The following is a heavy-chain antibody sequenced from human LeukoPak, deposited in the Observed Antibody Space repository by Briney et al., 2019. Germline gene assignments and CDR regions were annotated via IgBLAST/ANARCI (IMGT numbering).Heavy chain of an antibody. CDR1: GFTFSTYW. D-gene: IGHD3/OR15-3a*01. Sequence: GGSLRLSCEASGFTFSTYWIHWVRQAPGKGLLWVSRISSDGESTSYGDSVKGRFTISRDSAKNTVYLQMSSLRAEGTAVYYCTREGVSDFWTGYLDVWGKGTTVTVSS. V-gene: IGHV3-74*01. CDR3: TREGVSDFWTGYLDV. J-gene: IGHJ6*04. CDR2: ISSDGEST.